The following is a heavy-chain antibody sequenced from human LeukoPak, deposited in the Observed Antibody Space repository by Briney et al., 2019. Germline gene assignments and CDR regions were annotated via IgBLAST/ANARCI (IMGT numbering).Heavy chain of an antibody. V-gene: IGHV1-2*02. D-gene: IGHD3-3*01. CDR3: ARDFYDFWSGYYYFSEY. J-gene: IGHJ4*02. Sequence: ASVKVSCKASGYTFTGYYMHWVRQAPGQGLEWMGWINPNSGGTNYAQKFQGRVTMTRDTSISTAYMELSRLRSDDTAVYYCARDFYDFWSGYYYFSEYWGQGTPVTVSS. CDR2: INPNSGGT. CDR1: GYTFTGYY.